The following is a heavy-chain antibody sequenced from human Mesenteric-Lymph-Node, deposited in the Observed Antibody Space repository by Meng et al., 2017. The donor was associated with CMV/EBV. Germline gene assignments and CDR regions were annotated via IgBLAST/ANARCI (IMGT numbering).Heavy chain of an antibody. D-gene: IGHD2-15*01. J-gene: IGHJ3*02. CDR2: ISSSSSYI. CDR1: GFTFSSYS. Sequence: GGSLRLSCAASGFTFSSYSMNWVRQAPGKGLEWVSSISSSSSYIYYADSVKGRFTISRDNAKNSLYLQMNSLRAEDTAVYYCAREGFVVVVAATTPDDAFDIWGQGTMVTVSS. V-gene: IGHV3-21*01. CDR3: AREGFVVVVAATTPDDAFDI.